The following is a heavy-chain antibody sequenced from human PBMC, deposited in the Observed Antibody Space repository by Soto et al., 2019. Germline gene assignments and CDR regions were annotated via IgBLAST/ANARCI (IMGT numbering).Heavy chain of an antibody. V-gene: IGHV4-4*02. CDR1: GCSISSSNW. J-gene: IGHJ4*02. Sequence: SETLSLTCVVSGCSISSSNWWSWVRQPPGKGLEWIGEIYHSGRTNYNPSLKSRVSISLDKSKNQFSLKLSSVTAADTAVYYCARLRTYDLMTAPDYWGQGTLVTVSS. D-gene: IGHD2-21*02. CDR3: ARLRTYDLMTAPDY. CDR2: IYHSGRT.